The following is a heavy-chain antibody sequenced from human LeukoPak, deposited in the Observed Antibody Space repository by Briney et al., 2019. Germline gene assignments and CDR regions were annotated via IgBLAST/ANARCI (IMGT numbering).Heavy chain of an antibody. CDR1: GFTFSNAW. V-gene: IGHV3-15*01. CDR2: IKSKTDGGTT. CDR3: TIAGRFEWLHYYYNYYMDV. D-gene: IGHD3-9*01. Sequence: PGGSLRLSCAASGFTFSNAWMSWVRQAPGKGLEWVGRIKSKTDGGTTDYAAPVKGRFTISRDDSKNTLYLQMNSLKTEDTAVYYCTIAGRFEWLHYYYNYYMDVWGKGTTVTV. J-gene: IGHJ6*03.